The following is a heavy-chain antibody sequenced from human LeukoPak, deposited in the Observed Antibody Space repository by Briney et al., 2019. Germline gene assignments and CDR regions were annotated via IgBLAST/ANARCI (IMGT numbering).Heavy chain of an antibody. J-gene: IGHJ4*02. V-gene: IGHV3-23*01. CDR3: ANYIAAAGRGGY. D-gene: IGHD6-13*01. CDR2: ISGSGGST. CDR1: GFTFSSYA. Sequence: GGTLRLSCAASGFTFSSYAMSWVRQAPGKGLEWVSAISGSGGSTYYADSVKGRFTISRDNSKNTLYLQMNSLRAEDTAVYYCANYIAAAGRGGYWGQGTLVTVSS.